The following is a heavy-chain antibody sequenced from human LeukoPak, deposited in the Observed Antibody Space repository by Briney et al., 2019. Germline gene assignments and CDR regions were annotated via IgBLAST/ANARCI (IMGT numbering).Heavy chain of an antibody. Sequence: PGGSLRLSCAASGFTFSTNNMNWVRQGPGKGLEWVSSISSDSYIYYADSVKGRFTISRDNAKNSLYPQMNSLRAEDTAVYYCARDHDFWSVTDYWGQGTLVTVSS. D-gene: IGHD3-3*01. CDR1: GFTFSTNN. CDR2: ISSDSYI. J-gene: IGHJ4*02. V-gene: IGHV3-21*01. CDR3: ARDHDFWSVTDY.